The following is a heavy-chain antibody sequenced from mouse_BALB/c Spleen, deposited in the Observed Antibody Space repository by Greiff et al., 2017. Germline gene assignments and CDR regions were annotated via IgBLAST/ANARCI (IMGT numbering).Heavy chain of an antibody. CDR2: IDPSDSYT. Sequence: VQLQQPGAELVKPGASVKMSCKASGYTFTSYWMHWVKQRPGQGLEWIGVIDPSDSYTSYNQKFKGKATLTVDTSSSTAYMQLSSLTSEDSAVYYCTRWAITTPDYWGQGTTLTVSS. CDR1: GYTFTSYW. CDR3: TRWAITTPDY. V-gene: IGHV1S127*01. J-gene: IGHJ2*01. D-gene: IGHD2-4*01.